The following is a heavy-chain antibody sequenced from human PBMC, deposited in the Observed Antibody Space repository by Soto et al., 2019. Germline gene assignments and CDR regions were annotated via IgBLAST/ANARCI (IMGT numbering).Heavy chain of an antibody. CDR1: GFTFTSSA. J-gene: IGHJ6*02. CDR3: AAEGGSGSQIRAYYYYYGMDV. D-gene: IGHD3-10*01. CDR2: IVVGSGNT. Sequence: GASVKVSCKASGFTFTSSAVQWVRQARGQRLEWIGWIVVGSGNTNYAQKFQERVTITRDMSTSTAYMELSSLRSEDTAVYYCAAEGGSGSQIRAYYYYYGMDVWGQGTTVTVSS. V-gene: IGHV1-58*01.